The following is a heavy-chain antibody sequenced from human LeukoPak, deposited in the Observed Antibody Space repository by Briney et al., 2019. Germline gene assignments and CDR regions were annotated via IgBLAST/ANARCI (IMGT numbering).Heavy chain of an antibody. J-gene: IGHJ4*02. CDR2: IKSKTDGGTT. Sequence: GGSLRLSCAASGFTFSNAWMSWVRQAPGKGLEWVGRIKSKTDGGTTDYAAPVKGRFTISRDDSKNTLYLQMNSLKTEDTAVYYCTTDAWFGESAVDYWGQGTLVTVSS. CDR1: GFTFSNAW. CDR3: TTDAWFGESAVDY. V-gene: IGHV3-15*01. D-gene: IGHD3-10*01.